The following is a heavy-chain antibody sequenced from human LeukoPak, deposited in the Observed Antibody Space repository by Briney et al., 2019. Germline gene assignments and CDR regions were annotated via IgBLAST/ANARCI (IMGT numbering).Heavy chain of an antibody. V-gene: IGHV4-59*11. J-gene: IGHJ4*02. D-gene: IGHD4-11*01. CDR3: ASYHDYSNYYFDY. CDR2: IYYSGST. Sequence: SETLSLTCTVSGGSISSHYRSWIRQPPGKGLEWIGYIYYSGSTNYNPSLKSRVTISVDTSKNQFSLKLSSVTAADTAVYYCASYHDYSNYYFDYWGQGTLVTVSS. CDR1: GGSISSHY.